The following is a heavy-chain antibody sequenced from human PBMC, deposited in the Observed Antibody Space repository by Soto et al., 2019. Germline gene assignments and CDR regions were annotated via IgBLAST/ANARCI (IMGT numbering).Heavy chain of an antibody. J-gene: IGHJ6*03. CDR2: ISYDGSNT. V-gene: IGHV3-33*01. CDR1: GFTFSSYA. Sequence: QVQLVESGGGVVQPGRSLRLSCAASGFTFSSYAMHWVRQAPGKGLEWVAIISYDGSNTYYADSVKGRFTFSRDTSKNTLYLQVTSLRAADTAVYYCAREASLGVVTADLYYYYMDVWGKGAAVTVSS. CDR3: AREASLGVVTADLYYYYMDV. D-gene: IGHD2-2*01.